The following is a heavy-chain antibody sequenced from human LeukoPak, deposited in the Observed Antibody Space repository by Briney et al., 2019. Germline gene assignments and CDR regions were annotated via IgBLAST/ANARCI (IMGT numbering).Heavy chain of an antibody. D-gene: IGHD3-22*01. CDR2: INSDGSWT. CDR3: VSYYETY. V-gene: IGHV3-74*01. CDR1: GNYW. J-gene: IGHJ4*02. Sequence: GGSLRLSCAASGNYWMHWVRQAPGKGLVWVSHINSDGSWTSYADSVKGRFTISKDNAKNTVYLQMNSLRAEDTAVYYCVSYYETYWGRGTLVTVSS.